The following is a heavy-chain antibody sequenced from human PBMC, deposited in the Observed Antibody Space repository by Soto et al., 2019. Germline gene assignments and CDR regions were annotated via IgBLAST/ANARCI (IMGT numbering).Heavy chain of an antibody. CDR2: IYYSGST. V-gene: IGHV4-31*03. D-gene: IGHD6-19*01. CDR3: AREASNSSGWYGYGGGDNHYYMDV. J-gene: IGHJ6*03. Sequence: PSETLSLTCTVYGGSIISGGYYWSWIRQHPGAGLEWIGYIYYSGSTYYNPSLKSRVTISVDTSKNQFSLKLSSVTAADTAVYYCAREASNSSGWYGYGGGDNHYYMDVWGKGTTVT. CDR1: GGSIISGGYY.